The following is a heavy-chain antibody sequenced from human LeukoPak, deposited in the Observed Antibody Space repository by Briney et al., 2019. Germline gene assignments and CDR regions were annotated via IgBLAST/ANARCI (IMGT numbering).Heavy chain of an antibody. Sequence: GASVKVSCKASEYTFAGYYMHWVRQAPGQGLEWMGWINPNSGGTNYAQKFQGRVTMTRDTSISTAYMELSRLRSDDTAVYYCARAARIAAAGTSWFDPWGQGTLVTVSS. CDR2: INPNSGGT. CDR3: ARAARIAAAGTSWFDP. D-gene: IGHD6-13*01. CDR1: EYTFAGYY. J-gene: IGHJ5*02. V-gene: IGHV1-2*02.